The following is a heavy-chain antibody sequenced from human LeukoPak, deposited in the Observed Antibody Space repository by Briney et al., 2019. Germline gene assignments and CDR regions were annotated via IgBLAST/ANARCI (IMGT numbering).Heavy chain of an antibody. CDR3: AKANHPSDYGDPGGY. CDR1: GFTFSSYA. Sequence: PGGSLRLSCAASGFTFSSYAMSWVRQAPGKGLEWVSAISGSGGSTYYADSVKGRFTISRDNSKNTLYLQMNSLRAEDTAVYYCAKANHPSDYGDPGGYWGQGTLVTVSS. CDR2: ISGSGGST. J-gene: IGHJ4*02. V-gene: IGHV3-23*01. D-gene: IGHD4-17*01.